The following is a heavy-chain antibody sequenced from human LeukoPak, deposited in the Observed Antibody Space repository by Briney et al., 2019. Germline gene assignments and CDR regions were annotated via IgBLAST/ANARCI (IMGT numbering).Heavy chain of an antibody. CDR3: ARDISSSGWYVY. D-gene: IGHD6-19*01. Sequence: GGSLRLSCAASGFTFSSYAMSWVRQAPGKGLEWVSAVSGSGGSTYYADSVKGRFTISRDNSKNTLYLQMNSLRAEDTAVYYCARDISSSGWYVYWGQGTLVTVSS. CDR1: GFTFSSYA. V-gene: IGHV3-23*01. J-gene: IGHJ4*02. CDR2: VSGSGGST.